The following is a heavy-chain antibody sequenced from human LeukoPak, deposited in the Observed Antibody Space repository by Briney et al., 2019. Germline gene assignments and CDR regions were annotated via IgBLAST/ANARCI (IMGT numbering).Heavy chain of an antibody. Sequence: GASVKVSCKVSGCTLTELSMHWVRHAPGRGLEWMGGFDPEDGETIYAQKFQGRVTLTKDTSTDTAYMELSSLRSEDTAVYFCATENRRFGELWFDPWGQGTLVTVSS. CDR3: ATENRRFGELWFDP. V-gene: IGHV1-24*01. CDR1: GCTLTELS. D-gene: IGHD3-10*01. CDR2: FDPEDGET. J-gene: IGHJ5*02.